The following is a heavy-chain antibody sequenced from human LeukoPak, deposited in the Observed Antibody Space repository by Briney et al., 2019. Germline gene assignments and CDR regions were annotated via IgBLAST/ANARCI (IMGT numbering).Heavy chain of an antibody. D-gene: IGHD6-13*01. J-gene: IGHJ4*02. CDR2: IYYSGTT. CDR1: GGSVSSAGSY. Sequence: SETLSLTCTVSGGSVSSAGSYWSWVRQPPGKGLEWIGYIYYSGTTNYNPSLRSRVTISLDKSKNHFSLKLNSVTAADTAVYYCAREGGAAAGPFDYWGQGTLVTVSS. V-gene: IGHV4-61*08. CDR3: AREGGAAAGPFDY.